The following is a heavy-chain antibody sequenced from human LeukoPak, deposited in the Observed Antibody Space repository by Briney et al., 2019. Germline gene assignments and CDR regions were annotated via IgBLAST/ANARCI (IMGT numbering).Heavy chain of an antibody. V-gene: IGHV2-70*11. CDR2: IDWDDDK. Sequence: SGPALVQPTQTLTLTCTFSGFSLSTRAMCVSWIRQPPGKALEWLARIDWDDDKYYSTSLKSRLTISKDTSRNQVVLTMTNMDPVDTATYYCARIMLGSSYYYFDYWGQGALVTVSS. CDR3: ARIMLGSSYYYFDY. D-gene: IGHD4-11*01. CDR1: GFSLSTRAMC. J-gene: IGHJ4*02.